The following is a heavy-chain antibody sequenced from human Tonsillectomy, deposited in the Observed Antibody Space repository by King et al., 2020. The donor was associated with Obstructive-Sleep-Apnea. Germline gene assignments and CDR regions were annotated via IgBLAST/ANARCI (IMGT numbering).Heavy chain of an antibody. CDR3: ARDFNYYDSSGYPNFDF. CDR2: ISVYSDDT. Sequence: QLVQSGAEVKKPGASVKVSCKASGYTFTSYGISWVRQAPGQGLEWMGWISVYSDDTKYAQKLQDRVAMTTDTSTSKAYMELRSLRSDDTAVYYCARDFNYYDSSGYPNFDFWGQGTLVTVSA. CDR1: GYTFTSYG. V-gene: IGHV1-18*04. J-gene: IGHJ4*02. D-gene: IGHD3-22*01.